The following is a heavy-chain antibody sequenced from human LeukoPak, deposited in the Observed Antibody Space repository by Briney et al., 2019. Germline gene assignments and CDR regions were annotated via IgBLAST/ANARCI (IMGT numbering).Heavy chain of an antibody. V-gene: IGHV3-66*01. J-gene: IGHJ6*02. CDR3: ARDLYWSIYGGMDV. CDR2: IYSGGST. D-gene: IGHD2-2*01. CDR1: GFTVSSNY. Sequence: PGGSLRLSCAASGFTVSSNYMSWVRQAPGKGLEWVSIIYSGGSTYYADSVQGRFTISRDNSKNTLYLQMNSLRAEDTAVYYCARDLYWSIYGGMDVWGQGTTVTVSS.